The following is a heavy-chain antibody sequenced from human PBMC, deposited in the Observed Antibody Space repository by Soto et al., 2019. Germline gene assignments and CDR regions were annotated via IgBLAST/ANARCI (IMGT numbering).Heavy chain of an antibody. CDR2: ISYDGSNK. CDR3: TKAQYYDFWSGYYPGYYYYGMDV. Sequence: GGSLRLSCAASGFTFSSYGMHWVRQAPGKGLEWVAVISYDGSNKYYADSVKGRFTISRDNSKNTLYLQMNSLRAEDTAVYYCTKAQYYDFWSGYYPGYYYYGMDVWGQGTTVTVSS. J-gene: IGHJ6*02. V-gene: IGHV3-30*18. D-gene: IGHD3-3*01. CDR1: GFTFSSYG.